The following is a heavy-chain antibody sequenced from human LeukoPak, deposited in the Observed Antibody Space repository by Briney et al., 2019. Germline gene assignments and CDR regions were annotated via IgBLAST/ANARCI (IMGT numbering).Heavy chain of an antibody. J-gene: IGHJ4*02. D-gene: IGHD6-19*01. V-gene: IGHV3-11*04. CDR2: YSCYGSTM. CDR3: ARARVAVAGFFDY. CDR1: GFLFCDYY. Sequence: GGSLRLSCAASGFLFCDYYFSWIRQAPGEVLEWLSYYSCYGSTMYYADSVKGRFTISRDNAKNSLFLQMNSLRGEDTAVYFCARARVAVAGFFDYWGQGTLVTVSS.